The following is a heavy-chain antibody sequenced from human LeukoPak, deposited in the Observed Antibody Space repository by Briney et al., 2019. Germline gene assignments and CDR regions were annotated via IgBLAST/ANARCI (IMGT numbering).Heavy chain of an antibody. CDR3: ARDRGAFDI. CDR2: ISYDGSNK. CDR1: GFTFSSYG. Sequence: GGSLRLSCAASGFTFSSYGMHWVRQAPGKGLEWVAVISYDGSNKYYADSVKGRFTISRDNSKNTLYLQMNSLRAEDTAVYYCARDRGAFDIWGQGTMVTVSS. J-gene: IGHJ3*02. D-gene: IGHD5-12*01. V-gene: IGHV3-30*19.